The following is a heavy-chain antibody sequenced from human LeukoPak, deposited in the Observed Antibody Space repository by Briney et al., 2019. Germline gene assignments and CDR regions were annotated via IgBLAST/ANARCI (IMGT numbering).Heavy chain of an antibody. CDR3: ARDAGGCSSTSCYADWFDP. Sequence: GRSPRLSCAASGFTFSSYAMHWVRQAPGKGLEWVAVISYDGSNKYYADSVKGRFTISRDNSKNTLYLQMNSLRAEDTAVYYCARDAGGCSSTSCYADWFDPWGQGTLVTVSS. CDR2: ISYDGSNK. CDR1: GFTFSSYA. J-gene: IGHJ5*02. V-gene: IGHV3-30*04. D-gene: IGHD2-2*01.